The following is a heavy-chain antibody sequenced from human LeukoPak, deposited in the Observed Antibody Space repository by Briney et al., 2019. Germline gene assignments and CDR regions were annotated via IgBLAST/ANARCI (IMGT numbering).Heavy chain of an antibody. J-gene: IGHJ6*04. V-gene: IGHV3-48*03. D-gene: IGHD3-10*02. Sequence: GGSLRLSCAASGFTFSSYEMNWVRPATGTGLEWVSYISSSGSTIYYADSVKGRFTISRDNAKNSLYLQMNSLRAEDTAVYYCAELGITMIGGVWGKGTTVTISS. CDR3: AELGITMIGGV. CDR2: ISSSGSTI. CDR1: GFTFSSYE.